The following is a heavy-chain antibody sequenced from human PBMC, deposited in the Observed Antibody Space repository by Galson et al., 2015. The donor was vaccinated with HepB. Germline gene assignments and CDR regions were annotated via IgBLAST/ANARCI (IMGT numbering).Heavy chain of an antibody. CDR3: ARDGLWFGELLDGWFDP. CDR2: ISAYNGNT. V-gene: IGHV1-18*04. CDR1: GYTFTSYG. D-gene: IGHD3-10*01. Sequence: SVKVSCKASGYTFTSYGISWVRQAPGQGLEWMGWISAYNGNTNYAQKLQGRVTMTTDTSTSTAYMELRSLRSDDTAVYYCARDGLWFGELLDGWFDPWGQGTLVTVSS. J-gene: IGHJ5*02.